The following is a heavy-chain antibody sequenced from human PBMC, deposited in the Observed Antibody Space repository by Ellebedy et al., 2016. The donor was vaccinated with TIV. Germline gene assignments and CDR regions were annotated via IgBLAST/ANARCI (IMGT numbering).Heavy chain of an antibody. CDR2: IYYSGST. CDR3: ARGIYGLGSVDY. J-gene: IGHJ4*02. D-gene: IGHD3-10*01. Sequence: MPGGSLRLSCTVSGGSISNYYWSWIRQSPGKGLEWIGYIYYSGSTNYNPSLKSRVTISVDTSKNQFSLRLSSVTAADTAVYFCARGIYGLGSVDYWGQGTLVTVSS. V-gene: IGHV4-59*12. CDR1: GGSISNYY.